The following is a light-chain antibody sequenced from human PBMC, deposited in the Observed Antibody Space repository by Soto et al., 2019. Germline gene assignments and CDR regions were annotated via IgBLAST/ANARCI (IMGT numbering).Light chain of an antibody. CDR2: DVS. V-gene: IGLV2-14*01. Sequence: QSALTQPASVSGSRGQSITISCTGTSSDVGGYNYVSWYQQHPGKAPKLMIYDVSNRPSGVSNRFSGSKSGNTASLTISGLQADDEADYCCSSYTRSSFYVFGTGTKVTVL. CDR3: SSYTRSSFYV. CDR1: SSDVGGYNY. J-gene: IGLJ1*01.